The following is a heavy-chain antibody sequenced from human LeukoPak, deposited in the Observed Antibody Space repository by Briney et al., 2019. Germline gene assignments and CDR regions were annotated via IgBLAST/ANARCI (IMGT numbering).Heavy chain of an antibody. Sequence: ASVKVSCKASRYTFTGYYMHWVRQAPGQGLEWMGWINPNSGGTNYAQKFQGRVTMTRDTSISTAYMELSRLRSDDTAVYYCARRKIVATHYDYWGQGTLVTVSS. J-gene: IGHJ4*02. D-gene: IGHD5-12*01. CDR2: INPNSGGT. CDR3: ARRKIVATHYDY. V-gene: IGHV1-2*02. CDR1: RYTFTGYY.